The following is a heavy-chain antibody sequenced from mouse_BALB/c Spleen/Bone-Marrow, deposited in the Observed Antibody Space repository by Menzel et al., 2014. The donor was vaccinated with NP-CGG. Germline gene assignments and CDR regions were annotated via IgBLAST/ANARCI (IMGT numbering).Heavy chain of an antibody. V-gene: IGHV1-4*01. D-gene: IGHD2-14*01. CDR2: INPSSGYT. CDR3: ARHHRYAYYFDY. CDR1: GYSFTSYW. J-gene: IGHJ2*01. Sequence: VQLQESGTVLARPGASVKMSCKASGYSFTSYWMHWVKQRPGQGLEWIGYINPSSGYTNYNQKFKDKATLTADKSSSTAYMQLSSLTSEDSAVYYCARHHRYAYYFDYWGQGTTLTVSS.